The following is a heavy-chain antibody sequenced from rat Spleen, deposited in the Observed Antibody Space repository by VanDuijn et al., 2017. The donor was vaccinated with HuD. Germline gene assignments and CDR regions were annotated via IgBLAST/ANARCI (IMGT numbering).Heavy chain of an antibody. CDR3: TTLDTYDYVMDA. CDR1: GFTFSNYG. J-gene: IGHJ2*01. CDR2: ISTGGGST. Sequence: EVQLVESGGGLVQPGRSLKLSCAASGFTFSNYGMHWIRQAPTKGLEWVAYISTGGGSTYYRDSVKGRCTISRDNAKSTLYLQRDSLGSEDTATYYCTTLDTYDYVMDAWGQGVMVTVSS. V-gene: IGHV5-19*01. D-gene: IGHD2-2*01.